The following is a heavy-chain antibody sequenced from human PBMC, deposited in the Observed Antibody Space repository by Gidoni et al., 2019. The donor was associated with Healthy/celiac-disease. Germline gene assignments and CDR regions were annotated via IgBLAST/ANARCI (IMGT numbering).Heavy chain of an antibody. D-gene: IGHD3-9*01. J-gene: IGHJ4*02. CDR3: ARDNYDILTGYGYYFDY. Sequence: QVQLQQWGAGLLKPSETLSLTCAVDGGSFSGSYWSWIRQPPGTGLEWIGEINHSGSTNYNPSLKSRVTISVDTSKNQFSLKLSSVTAADTAVYYCARDNYDILTGYGYYFDYWGQGTLVTVSS. V-gene: IGHV4-34*01. CDR1: GGSFSGSY. CDR2: INHSGST.